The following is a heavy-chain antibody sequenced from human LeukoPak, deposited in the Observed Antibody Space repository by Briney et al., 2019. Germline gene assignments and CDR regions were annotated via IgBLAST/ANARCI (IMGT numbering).Heavy chain of an antibody. CDR1: GFTFNKYA. D-gene: IGHD3-16*01. CDR2: INHNGNVN. CDR3: ARGGGLDV. V-gene: IGHV3-7*03. Sequence: GGSLRLSCVASGFTFNKYAMSWARQAPGKGLEWVASINHNGNVNYYVDSVKGRFTISRDNAKNSLYLQMSNLRAEDTAVYFCARGGGLDVWGQGATVTVSS. J-gene: IGHJ6*02.